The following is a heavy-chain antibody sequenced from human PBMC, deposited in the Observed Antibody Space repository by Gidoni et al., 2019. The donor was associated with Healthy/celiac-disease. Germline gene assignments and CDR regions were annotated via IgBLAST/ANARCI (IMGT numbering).Heavy chain of an antibody. CDR2: IWYDGSNK. CDR1: GLPFSSYG. V-gene: IGHV3-33*01. CDR3: ARGHYYDSSGLILSYYYGMDV. J-gene: IGHJ6*02. D-gene: IGHD3-22*01. Sequence: QVQLVESGGGVVQPGRSLRLSCAASGLPFSSYGMPWVRQAPGNGLEWVAVIWYDGSNKYYADSVKGRFTISRDNSKNTLYLQMNSLRAEDTAVYYCARGHYYDSSGLILSYYYGMDVWGQGTTVTVSS.